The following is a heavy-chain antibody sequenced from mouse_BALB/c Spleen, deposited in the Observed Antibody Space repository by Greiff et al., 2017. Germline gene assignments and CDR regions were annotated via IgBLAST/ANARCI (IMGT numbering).Heavy chain of an antibody. CDR3: TRGYGSCYDY. V-gene: IGHV6-6*02. J-gene: IGHJ2*01. Sequence: EVMLVESGGGLVQPGGSLKLSCVASGFTFSNYWMNWVRQSPEKGLEWVAEIRLKSNNYATHYAESVKGRFTISSDDSKISIYLQMNNLRAEATDIYYSTRGYGSCYDYWGQGTTLTVSA. CDR2: IRLKSNNYAT. CDR1: GFTFSNYW. D-gene: IGHD1-1*01.